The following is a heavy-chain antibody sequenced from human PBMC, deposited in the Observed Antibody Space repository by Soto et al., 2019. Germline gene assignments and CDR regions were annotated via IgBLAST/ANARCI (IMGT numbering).Heavy chain of an antibody. CDR3: ARNQGYCSGGSCYYYYYGMDV. D-gene: IGHD2-15*01. CDR2: IYYSGST. V-gene: IGHV4-59*01. Sequence: PSETLSLTCTVSGGSISSYYWSWIRQPPGKGLEWIGYIYYSGSTNYNPSLKSRVTISVDTSKNQFSLKLSSVTAADTAVYHCARNQGYCSGGSCYYYYYGMDVWGQGTTVTVSS. CDR1: GGSISSYY. J-gene: IGHJ6*02.